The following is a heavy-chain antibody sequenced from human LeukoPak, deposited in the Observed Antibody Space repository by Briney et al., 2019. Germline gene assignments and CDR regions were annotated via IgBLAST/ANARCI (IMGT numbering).Heavy chain of an antibody. CDR2: IIPIFGTA. CDR1: GGTFSSYA. CDR3: ASNRAVAEYYYYYYMGV. D-gene: IGHD6-19*01. Sequence: SVKVSCKASGGTFSSYAISWVRQAPGQGLEWMGGIIPIFGTANYAQKFQGRVTITADKSTSTAYMELSSLRSEDTAVYYCASNRAVAEYYYYYYMGVWGKGTTVTVSS. J-gene: IGHJ6*03. V-gene: IGHV1-69*06.